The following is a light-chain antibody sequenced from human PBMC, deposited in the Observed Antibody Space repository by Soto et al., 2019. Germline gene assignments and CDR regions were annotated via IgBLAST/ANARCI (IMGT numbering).Light chain of an antibody. CDR3: QAWDSSTGV. CDR2: QDS. Sequence: SYELTQPPSVSVSPGQTARITCSGDKLGDKYACWYQQKPGQSPVLVIYQDSKRPSGIPERFSGSNSGNTATLTISGTQAMDAADYYCQAWDSSTGVFGTGTKLTVL. CDR1: KLGDKY. J-gene: IGLJ1*01. V-gene: IGLV3-1*01.